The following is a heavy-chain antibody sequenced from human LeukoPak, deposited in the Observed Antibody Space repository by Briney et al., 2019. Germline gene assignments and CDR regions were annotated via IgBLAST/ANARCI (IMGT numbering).Heavy chain of an antibody. Sequence: ASVKVSCKASGYTFTGYYMHWVRQAPGQGLEWMGWINPNSGGTNYAQKFQGRVTMTRDTSISAAYMELSRLRSDDTAVYYCARDRRAMVYYAYWGQGTLVTVSS. CDR1: GYTFTGYY. D-gene: IGHD5-18*01. V-gene: IGHV1-2*02. CDR3: ARDRRAMVYYAY. J-gene: IGHJ4*02. CDR2: INPNSGGT.